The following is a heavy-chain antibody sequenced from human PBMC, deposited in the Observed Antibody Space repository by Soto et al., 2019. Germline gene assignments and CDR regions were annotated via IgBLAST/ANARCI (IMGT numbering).Heavy chain of an antibody. J-gene: IGHJ4*02. CDR2: IYYSGST. Sequence: SETLSLTCTVSGGSISSYYWSWIRQPPGKGLEWIGYIYYSGSTNYNPSLKSRVTISVDTSKNQFSLKLSSVTAADTAVYYCARGGRYCSGGSCYSIDYWGQGTLVTVSS. D-gene: IGHD2-15*01. CDR1: GGSISSYY. V-gene: IGHV4-59*08. CDR3: ARGGRYCSGGSCYSIDY.